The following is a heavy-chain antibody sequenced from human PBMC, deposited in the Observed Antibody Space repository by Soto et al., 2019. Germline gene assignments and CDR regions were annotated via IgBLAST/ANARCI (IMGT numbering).Heavy chain of an antibody. D-gene: IGHD2-2*02. J-gene: IGHJ6*02. CDR2: ISSSSSYI. V-gene: IGHV3-21*01. CDR3: ARDQSAGYCSSTSCYNYYYGMDV. CDR1: GFTFSSYS. Sequence: RRLSCAASGFTFSSYSMNWVRQAPGKGLEWVSSISSSSSYIYYADSVKGRFTISRDNAKNSLYLQMNSLRAEDTAVYYCARDQSAGYCSSTSCYNYYYGMDVWGQGTTVTVSS.